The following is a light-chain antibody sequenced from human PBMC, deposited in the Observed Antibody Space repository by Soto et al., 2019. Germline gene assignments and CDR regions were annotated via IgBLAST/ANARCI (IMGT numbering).Light chain of an antibody. Sequence: EIVLTQSPATLSLSPGERATLSCGAIQSVSSSYLAWYQQKPGLAPRLLIYDASSRATGIPDRFSGSGSGTDFTLTISRLEPEDFAVYYCQQYGSSRSTTFGQGTRLEIK. J-gene: IGKJ5*01. CDR2: DAS. CDR3: QQYGSSRSTT. V-gene: IGKV3D-20*01. CDR1: QSVSSSY.